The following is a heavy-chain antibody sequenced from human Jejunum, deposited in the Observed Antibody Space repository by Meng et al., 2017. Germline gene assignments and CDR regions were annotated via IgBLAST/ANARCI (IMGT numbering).Heavy chain of an antibody. J-gene: IGHJ4*02. V-gene: IGHV3-23*01. Sequence: GESLKISCAASGFTFSSHTLSWVRQAPGKGLEWVSSISVSTSNTYYADSVKGRFTISRDNSKNTLYLQMNSLRAEDTAVYYCAKLTTNWGQGTRVTGSS. CDR1: GFTFSSHT. D-gene: IGHD1-14*01. CDR2: ISVSTSNT. CDR3: AKLTTN.